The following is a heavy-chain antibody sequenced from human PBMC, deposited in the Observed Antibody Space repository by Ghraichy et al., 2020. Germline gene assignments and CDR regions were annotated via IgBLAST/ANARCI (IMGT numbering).Heavy chain of an antibody. J-gene: IGHJ6*02. CDR3: ARETNYYYGMDV. CDR2: INSDGSST. D-gene: IGHD1-1*01. V-gene: IGHV3-74*01. Sequence: LTCAASGFTFSSYWMHWVRKAPGKGLVWVSRINSDGSSTSYADSVKGRFTISRDNAKNTLYLQMNSLRVEDTAVYYCARETNYYYGMDVWGQGTTVTVSS. CDR1: GFTFSSYW.